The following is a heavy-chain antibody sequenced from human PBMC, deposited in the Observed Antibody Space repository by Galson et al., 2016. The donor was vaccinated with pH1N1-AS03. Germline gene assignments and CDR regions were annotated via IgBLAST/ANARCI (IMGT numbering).Heavy chain of an antibody. CDR2: LNPDGSQR. D-gene: IGHD3-9*01. Sequence: SLRLSCAASGFTFRTYWMAWVRQAPGKGLEWVPNLNPDGSQRYYVDSVEGRFTVSRDNAKNSLFSQMDRLRVEDTAVYFCARDDGDKSVDYWGQGTLVTVSS. CDR1: GFTFRTYW. CDR3: ARDDGDKSVDY. J-gene: IGHJ4*02. V-gene: IGHV3-7*03.